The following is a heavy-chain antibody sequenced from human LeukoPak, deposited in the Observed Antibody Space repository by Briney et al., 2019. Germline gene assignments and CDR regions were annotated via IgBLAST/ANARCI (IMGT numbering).Heavy chain of an antibody. CDR2: INHSGST. Sequence: SETLSLTCAVYGGSFSGYYWSWIRQPPGKGLEWIGEINHSGSTNYNPSLKSRVTISVDTSKNQFSLKLTSVTAADTAVYYCARARSNLGRDLGYWGQGTLVTVSS. CDR3: ARARSNLGRDLGY. D-gene: IGHD4-11*01. J-gene: IGHJ4*02. V-gene: IGHV4-34*01. CDR1: GGSFSGYY.